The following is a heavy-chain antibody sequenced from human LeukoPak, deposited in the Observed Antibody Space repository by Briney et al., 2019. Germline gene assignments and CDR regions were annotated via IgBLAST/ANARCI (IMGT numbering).Heavy chain of an antibody. V-gene: IGHV3-23*01. CDR2: ISGSGGST. CDR3: AKEHRRQWLEHGAFDI. CDR1: GFTFSSYA. D-gene: IGHD6-19*01. Sequence: GGSLRLSCAASGFTFSSYAMSWVRQAPGKGLEWVSAISGSGGSTYYADSVKGRFTISRDNSKNTLYLQMNSLRAEDTAVYYRAKEHRRQWLEHGAFDIWGQGTMVTVSS. J-gene: IGHJ3*02.